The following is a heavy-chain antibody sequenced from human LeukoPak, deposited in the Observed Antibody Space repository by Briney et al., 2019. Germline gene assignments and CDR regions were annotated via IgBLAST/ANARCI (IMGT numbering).Heavy chain of an antibody. J-gene: IGHJ4*02. CDR3: ARTKGSAVDY. V-gene: IGHV1-69*13. D-gene: IGHD1-26*01. Sequence: RASVKVSCKAPGGTFSSYAISWVRQAPGQGLEWMGGIIPIFGTANYAQKFQGRVTITADESTSTAYMELSSLRSEDTAVYYCARTKGSAVDYWGQGTLVTVSS. CDR2: IIPIFGTA. CDR1: GGTFSSYA.